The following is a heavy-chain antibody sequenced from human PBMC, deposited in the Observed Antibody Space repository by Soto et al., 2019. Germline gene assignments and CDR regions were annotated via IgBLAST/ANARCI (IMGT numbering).Heavy chain of an antibody. CDR3: ARLCTLRRSYSMDV. CDR2: ISAYNGNT. V-gene: IGHV1-18*01. Sequence: QVQLVQSGAEVKKPGASVKVSCKASGYTFTSYVISWVRQAPGQGLEWMGWISAYNGNTNYAQKLKCRVTMTTDTSTSTAYMEMKSLISNGTAVYYCARLCTLRRSYSMDVSGQGTTETVSS. CDR1: GYTFTSYV. J-gene: IGHJ6*02. D-gene: IGHD2-8*01.